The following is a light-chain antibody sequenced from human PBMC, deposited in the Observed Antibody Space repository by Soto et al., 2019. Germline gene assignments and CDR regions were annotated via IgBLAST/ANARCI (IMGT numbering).Light chain of an antibody. CDR3: QQYYSTPLT. CDR2: GTS. Sequence: EIVLTQSPATLSFFPGERSTLSCRASQSVSSSYLAWYQHKPGRAPRLLIDGTSSRATGIPDRFSGSGSGADFTLTISSLQAEDVAVYYCQQYYSTPLTFGGGTKGDIK. J-gene: IGKJ4*01. CDR1: QSVSSSY. V-gene: IGKV3D-7*01.